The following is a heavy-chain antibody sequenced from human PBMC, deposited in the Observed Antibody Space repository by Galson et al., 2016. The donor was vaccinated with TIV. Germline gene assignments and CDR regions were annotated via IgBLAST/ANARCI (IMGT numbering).Heavy chain of an antibody. CDR1: GYTFTIYA. Sequence: SVKVSCKASGYTFTIYAVHWVRQAPGQRLEWMGWINAGNGNTKYSQKFQGRVTITRDTSASTAYMELSSLRSEDTAVYYCARPPYCGGDCYKYDSWGQGTLVAVSS. V-gene: IGHV1-3*01. D-gene: IGHD2-21*01. CDR2: INAGNGNT. CDR3: ARPPYCGGDCYKYDS. J-gene: IGHJ4*02.